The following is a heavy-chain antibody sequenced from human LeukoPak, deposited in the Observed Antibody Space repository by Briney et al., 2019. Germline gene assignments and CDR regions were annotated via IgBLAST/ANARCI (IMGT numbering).Heavy chain of an antibody. V-gene: IGHV4-38-2*02. CDR3: ATRTLEAYYYYYYMDV. J-gene: IGHJ6*03. Sequence: SETLSLTCTVSGYSLSSGYYWGWIRQPPGKGLEWIGSIYHSGSTYYNPSLKSRVTISVDTSKNQFSLKLSSVTAADTAVYYCATRTLEAYYYYYYMDVWGKGTTVTVSS. D-gene: IGHD1-1*01. CDR1: GYSLSSGYY. CDR2: IYHSGST.